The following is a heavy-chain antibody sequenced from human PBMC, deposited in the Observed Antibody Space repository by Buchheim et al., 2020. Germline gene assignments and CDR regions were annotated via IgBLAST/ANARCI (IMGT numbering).Heavy chain of an antibody. V-gene: IGHV3-30-3*01. CDR2: ISYDGSNK. CDR1: GFTFSSYA. J-gene: IGHJ3*02. Sequence: QVQLVESGGGVVQPGRSLRLSCAASGFTFSSYAMHWVRQAPGKGLEWVAVISYDGSNKYYADSVKGRFTISRDNSKNTLYLQMNSLRAEDTAVYYCARDGNYYDSSGYYYVGAFDIWGQGT. D-gene: IGHD3-22*01. CDR3: ARDGNYYDSSGYYYVGAFDI.